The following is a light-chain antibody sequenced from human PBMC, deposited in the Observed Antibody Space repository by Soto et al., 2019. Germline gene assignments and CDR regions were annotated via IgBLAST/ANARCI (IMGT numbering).Light chain of an antibody. CDR1: QSVSSK. V-gene: IGKV3-15*01. Sequence: EIVMTQSPSTLSVSPGERATLSFMASQSVSSKLAWYQQKPGQAPRLLIYGASTRATGIPARFSGSGSGTEFTLTISSLQSEDFAVYYCQQYNNWPPINFGQGTRLEIK. CDR2: GAS. J-gene: IGKJ5*01. CDR3: QQYNNWPPIN.